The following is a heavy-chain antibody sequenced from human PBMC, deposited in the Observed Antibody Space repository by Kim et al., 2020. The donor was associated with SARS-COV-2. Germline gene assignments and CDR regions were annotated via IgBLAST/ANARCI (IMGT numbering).Heavy chain of an antibody. Sequence: ASVKVSCKASGYTFTSYAMNWVRQAPGQGLEWMGWINTNTGNPTYAQGFTGRFVFSLDTSVSTAYLQINSLKAEDTAVYYCAGSLHDYGDYVFDYWGQGTLVTVSS. CDR1: GYTFTSYA. D-gene: IGHD4-17*01. J-gene: IGHJ4*02. CDR3: AGSLHDYGDYVFDY. CDR2: INTNTGNP. V-gene: IGHV7-4-1*02.